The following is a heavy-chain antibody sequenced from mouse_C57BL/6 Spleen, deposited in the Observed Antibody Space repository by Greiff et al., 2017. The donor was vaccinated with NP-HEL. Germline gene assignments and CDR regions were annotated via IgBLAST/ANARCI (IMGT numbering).Heavy chain of an antibody. V-gene: IGHV1-42*01. CDR1: GYSFTGYY. J-gene: IGHJ4*01. CDR2: INPSTGGT. Sequence: EVQLQQSGPELVKPGASVKISCKASGYSFTGYYMNWVKQSPEKSLEWIGEINPSTGGTTYNQKFKAKATLTVDKSSSTAYMQLKSLTSEDSAVYYCARWGGMDYWGQGTSVTVSS. CDR3: ARWGGMDY.